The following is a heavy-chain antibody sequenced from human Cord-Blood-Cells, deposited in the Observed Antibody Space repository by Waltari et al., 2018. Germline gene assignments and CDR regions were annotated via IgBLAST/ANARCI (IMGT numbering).Heavy chain of an antibody. Sequence: QVQLQESGPGLVKPSETLSLTCTVSGGSISSYYWSWIRHPPGKGLEWIGYIYYSGSTNYNPSLKSRVTISVDTSKNQFSLKLSSVTAADTAVYYCARDSDSIAAAGAFDYWGQGTLVTVSS. CDR2: IYYSGST. CDR1: GGSISSYY. J-gene: IGHJ4*02. CDR3: ARDSDSIAAAGAFDY. D-gene: IGHD6-13*01. V-gene: IGHV4-59*01.